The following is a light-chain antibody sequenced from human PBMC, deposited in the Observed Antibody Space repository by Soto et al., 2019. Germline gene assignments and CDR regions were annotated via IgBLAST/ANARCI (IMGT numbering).Light chain of an antibody. CDR3: SSYTSTSTVV. J-gene: IGLJ2*01. CDR1: SSDVGGYNY. V-gene: IGLV2-14*03. Sequence: QSALTQPASVSGSPGQSITISCTGTSSDVGGYNYVSWYQHHPGKAPKLMIYDVSNRPSGVSNRFSGSKSDNTASLTISGLQAEDEADYYCSSYTSTSTVVFGGGTKPPS. CDR2: DVS.